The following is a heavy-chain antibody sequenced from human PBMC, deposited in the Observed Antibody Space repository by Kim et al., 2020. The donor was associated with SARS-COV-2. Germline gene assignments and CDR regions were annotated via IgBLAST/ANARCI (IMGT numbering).Heavy chain of an antibody. V-gene: IGHV3-9*01. J-gene: IGHJ4*02. CDR1: GFTFDDYA. Sequence: GGSLRLSCAASGFTFDDYAMHWVRQAPGKGLEWVSGISWNSGSIGYADSVKGRFTIYRDNAKNSLYLQMNSLRAEDTALYYCAKDIAAAGTGADYWGQGTLVTVSS. D-gene: IGHD6-13*01. CDR3: AKDIAAAGTGADY. CDR2: ISWNSGSI.